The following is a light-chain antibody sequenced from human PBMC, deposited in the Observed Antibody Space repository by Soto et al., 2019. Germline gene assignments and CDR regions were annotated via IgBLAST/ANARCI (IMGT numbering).Light chain of an antibody. V-gene: IGKV3-20*01. CDR3: QQYDRAPPFT. Sequence: EIVLTQSPGTLSLSPGERATLSCKASQSISSAYLAWYQQKPGQAPRLLIYGASSRATGIPDRFTGSASGTDFTLTISRRDPEDFAVYYCQQYDRAPPFTFGQGTRLQIK. CDR2: GAS. CDR1: QSISSAY. J-gene: IGKJ5*01.